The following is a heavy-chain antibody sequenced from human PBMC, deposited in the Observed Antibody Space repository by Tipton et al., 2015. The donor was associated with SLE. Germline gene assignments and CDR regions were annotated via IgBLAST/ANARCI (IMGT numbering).Heavy chain of an antibody. CDR1: GGSISSSSYY. CDR3: ARGHWDRTYYDFWSGFPYFDY. CDR2: INHSGST. D-gene: IGHD3-3*01. V-gene: IGHV4-39*07. J-gene: IGHJ4*02. Sequence: TLSLTCTVSGGSISSSSYYWGWIRQPPGKGLEWIGEINHSGSTNYNPSLKSRVTISVDTSKNQFSLKLSSVTAADTAVYYCARGHWDRTYYDFWSGFPYFDYWGQGTLVTASS.